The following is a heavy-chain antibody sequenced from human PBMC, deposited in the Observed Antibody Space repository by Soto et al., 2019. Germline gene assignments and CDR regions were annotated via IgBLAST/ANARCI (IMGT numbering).Heavy chain of an antibody. CDR2: IYYSGST. Sequence: QVQLQESGPGLVKPSETLSLTCTVSGGSISSYYWSWIRQPPGKGLEWIGYIYYSGSTNYNPSLKSRVTISVDTSKNQFSLKLSSVTAADTAVYYCAMKYNWNYWFDPWGQGTLVTVSS. CDR1: GGSISSYY. J-gene: IGHJ5*02. V-gene: IGHV4-59*01. CDR3: AMKYNWNYWFDP. D-gene: IGHD1-7*01.